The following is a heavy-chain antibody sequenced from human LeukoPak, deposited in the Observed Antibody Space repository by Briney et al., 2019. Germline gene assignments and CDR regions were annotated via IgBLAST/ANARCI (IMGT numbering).Heavy chain of an antibody. CDR2: ISSGSSAI. J-gene: IGHJ4*02. V-gene: IGHV3-21*04. Sequence: PGGSLRLSCEASGFTFTTYSMTWVRQAPGKGLEWVSIISSGSSAIFSADALKGRFTISRDDAKNLLYLDMNSLRAEDTAVYYCARDTKPGTPDYWGQGTLVTVSS. CDR1: GFTFTTYS. D-gene: IGHD1-7*01. CDR3: ARDTKPGTPDY.